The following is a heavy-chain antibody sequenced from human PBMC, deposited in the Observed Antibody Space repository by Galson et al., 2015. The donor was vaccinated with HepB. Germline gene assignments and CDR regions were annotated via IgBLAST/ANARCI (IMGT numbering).Heavy chain of an antibody. D-gene: IGHD3-9*01. CDR1: GFSLSTSGVG. Sequence: PALVKPTQTLTLTCTFSGFSLSTSGVGVGWIRQPPGKALEWLALIYWDDDKRYSPSLKSRLTITKDTSKNQVVLTMTNMDPVDTATYYCAHLYYDILTGYSPYGMDVWGQGTTVTVSS. J-gene: IGHJ6*02. CDR3: AHLYYDILTGYSPYGMDV. V-gene: IGHV2-5*02. CDR2: IYWDDDK.